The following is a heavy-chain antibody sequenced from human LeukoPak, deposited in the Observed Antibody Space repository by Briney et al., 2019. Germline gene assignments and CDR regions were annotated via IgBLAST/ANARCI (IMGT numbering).Heavy chain of an antibody. CDR2: IYHSGST. CDR1: GGSISSGGYS. J-gene: IGHJ3*02. Sequence: NSSETLSLSCSVSGGSISSGGYSRSSIRQPPGKGLEWIGYIYHSGSTYYNASVKSRVTRSLDSSKNQFSLKLSSVTAADTAVYYCARADYGDYVDAFDIWGQGTMVTVSS. D-gene: IGHD4-17*01. V-gene: IGHV4-30-2*01. CDR3: ARADYGDYVDAFDI.